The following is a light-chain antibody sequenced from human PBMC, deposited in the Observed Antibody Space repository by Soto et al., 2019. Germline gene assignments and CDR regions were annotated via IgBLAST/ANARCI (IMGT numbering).Light chain of an antibody. CDR3: SSYTSSSTNVV. CDR1: SSDVGGYNY. V-gene: IGLV2-14*01. J-gene: IGLJ2*01. Sequence: QSVLTQPASVSGSPGQSITISCTGTSSDVGGYNYVSWYQQHPGKAPKLMIYDVSNRPSGVSNRFSGSKSGNTASLTISGLQAEDEADHYCSSYTSSSTNVVFGGGTKLTVL. CDR2: DVS.